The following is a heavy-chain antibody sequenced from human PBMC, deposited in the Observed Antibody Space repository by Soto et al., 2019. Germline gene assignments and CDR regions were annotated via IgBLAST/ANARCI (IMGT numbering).Heavy chain of an antibody. CDR3: ARGGGEERGVLMVYAIGY. D-gene: IGHD2-8*01. V-gene: IGHV4-34*01. J-gene: IGHJ4*02. CDR1: CGSFSGYY. CDR2: INHSGST. Sequence: QGQLQQWCAGLLKPSETLSLTCAGYCGSFSGYYGSWIRQPPGKGLEGIGEINHSGSTNYNPSLKSRVTISVDTSTNQFSLKLSSVTAADTAVYYCARGGGEERGVLMVYAIGYWGQGTLVTVAS.